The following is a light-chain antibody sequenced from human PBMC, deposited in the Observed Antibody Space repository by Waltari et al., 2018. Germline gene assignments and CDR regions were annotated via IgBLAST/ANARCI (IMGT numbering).Light chain of an antibody. Sequence: QSALTQPASVSGSPGQSITLSCTGTSSDVGSYTLVSWYQQHPGKAPKLRIYEGSKRPSWVSNRFSGSKSGNTASLTISGLQAEDEADYYCCSYAGSSTLVFGGGTKLTVL. V-gene: IGLV2-23*01. CDR2: EGS. CDR1: SSDVGSYTL. CDR3: CSYAGSSTLV. J-gene: IGLJ2*01.